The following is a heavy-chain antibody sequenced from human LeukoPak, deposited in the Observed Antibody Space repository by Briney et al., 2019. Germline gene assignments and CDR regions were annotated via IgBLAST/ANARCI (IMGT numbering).Heavy chain of an antibody. CDR2: IHPNTGGT. Sequence: EASVKVSCKASGYTFTNYYMHWVRQAPGQGLEWMGWIHPNTGGTNFAQYFQGRVTMTRDTSISTAYMELSRLRSDDTAVYYCARVGISKGWFDPWGQGSLVIVSS. D-gene: IGHD2-15*01. CDR1: GYTFTNYY. CDR3: ARVGISKGWFDP. J-gene: IGHJ5*02. V-gene: IGHV1-2*02.